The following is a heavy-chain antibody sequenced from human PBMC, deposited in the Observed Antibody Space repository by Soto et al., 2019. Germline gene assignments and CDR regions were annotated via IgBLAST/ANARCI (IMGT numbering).Heavy chain of an antibody. D-gene: IGHD6-13*01. V-gene: IGHV1-18*01. CDR3: ARTPRSSWYGIFDY. J-gene: IGHJ4*02. Sequence: QVQLVQSGAEVKKPGASVKVSCKASGYTFTSYGISWVRQAPGQGLEWMGWISIYNGNTNYAQNLQGRVTMTTDTSTSTAYMDLRRLRSDDTAVYYCARTPRSSWYGIFDYWGQGTLVTVSS. CDR1: GYTFTSYG. CDR2: ISIYNGNT.